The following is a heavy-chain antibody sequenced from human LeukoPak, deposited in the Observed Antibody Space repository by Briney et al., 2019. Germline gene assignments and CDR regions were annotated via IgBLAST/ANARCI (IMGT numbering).Heavy chain of an antibody. V-gene: IGHV3-11*04. D-gene: IGHD3-22*01. Sequence: GGSLRLSCAASGFTFSDYYMSWIRQAPGKGLEWVSYISSSGSTIYNADSEKGRFTISRDNAKNSLYLQMNSLRAEDTTVYYCARAPTHYYDSSGYYIDPYFDYWGQGTLVTVSS. CDR3: ARAPTHYYDSSGYYIDPYFDY. CDR1: GFTFSDYY. J-gene: IGHJ4*02. CDR2: ISSSGSTI.